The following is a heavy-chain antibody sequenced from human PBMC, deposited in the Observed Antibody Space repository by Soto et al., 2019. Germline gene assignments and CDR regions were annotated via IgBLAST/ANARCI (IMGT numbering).Heavy chain of an antibody. CDR1: GFTFGDYA. CDR2: IRSKAYGGTT. V-gene: IGHV3-49*03. CDR3: TRDSSFVVVVTASDY. Sequence: GGSLRLSCAAFGFTFGDYAMSWFRQAPGKGLEWVGFIRSKAYGGTTEYAASVKGRFTISRDDSKSIAYLQMSSLKTEDTAVYYCTRDSSFVVVVTASDYWGQGTLVTVSS. J-gene: IGHJ4*02. D-gene: IGHD2-21*02.